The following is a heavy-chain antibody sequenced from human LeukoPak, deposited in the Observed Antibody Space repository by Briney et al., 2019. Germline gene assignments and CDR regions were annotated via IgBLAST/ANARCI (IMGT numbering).Heavy chain of an antibody. J-gene: IGHJ4*02. V-gene: IGHV4-39*01. CDR1: RGSISGNSYY. CDR3: ARLRGAMTPVTSDFDY. CDR2: GFYRGNA. D-gene: IGHD4-17*01. Sequence: SETLSLTCTVSRGSISGNSYYSAWARQPPGKGLECVGCGFYRGNAYSTPSLKSRVTISVVTSRNQFSHNPSSVTAADTAVYYCARLRGAMTPVTSDFDYWGQGTLVTVSS.